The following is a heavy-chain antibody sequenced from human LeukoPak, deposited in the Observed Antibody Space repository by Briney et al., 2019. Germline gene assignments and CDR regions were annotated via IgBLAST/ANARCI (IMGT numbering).Heavy chain of an antibody. CDR3: TTDPDTTGEDTAMVFFDY. J-gene: IGHJ4*02. Sequence: GGSLRLSCAASGFTFSTYAMSWVRQAPGKGLEWVSAISGSGGSTDYADSVKGRFTISRDNSRNTLYLQMNSLKTEDTAVYYCTTDPDTTGEDTAMVFFDYWGQGTLVTVSS. D-gene: IGHD5-18*01. V-gene: IGHV3-23*01. CDR1: GFTFSTYA. CDR2: ISGSGGST.